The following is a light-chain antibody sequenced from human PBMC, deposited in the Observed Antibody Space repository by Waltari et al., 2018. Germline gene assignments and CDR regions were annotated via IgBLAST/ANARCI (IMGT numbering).Light chain of an antibody. CDR1: SLRTSY. Sequence: SAELTQGPDVSVALGQTVKITCQGDSLRTSYASWYQVKPGQAPVLVLFGKEKRPSGIPDRISGYSSGTTSSLTITGAQAEDEADYYCHSRKGSDNQVVFG. V-gene: IGLV3-19*01. J-gene: IGLJ3*02. CDR3: HSRKGSDNQVV. CDR2: GKE.